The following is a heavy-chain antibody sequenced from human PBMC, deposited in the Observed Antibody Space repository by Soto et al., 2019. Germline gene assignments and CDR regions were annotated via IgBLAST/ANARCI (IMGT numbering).Heavy chain of an antibody. V-gene: IGHV4-61*01. CDR3: ARGYYDILTGYYPYYYYYGMDV. Sequence: PSETLSLTCTVSGGSVSSGSYYWSWIRQPPGKGLEWIGYIYYSGSTNYNPSLKSRVTISVDTSKNQFSLKLSSVTAADTAVYYCARGYYDILTGYYPYYYYYGMDVWGQGTTVTVSS. CDR1: GGSVSSGSYY. D-gene: IGHD3-9*01. J-gene: IGHJ6*02. CDR2: IYYSGST.